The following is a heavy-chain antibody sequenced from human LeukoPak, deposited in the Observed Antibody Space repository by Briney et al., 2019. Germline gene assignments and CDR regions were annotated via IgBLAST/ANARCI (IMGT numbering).Heavy chain of an antibody. Sequence: GGSLRLSCTASGFTFGGYAMTWVRQAPGKGLEWVSSISGGSEDSYYADSVKGRFTISRDNSRSTLYLQMNSLRADDTAVYYCGRTIAQYSNSWLYFFYGLDVWGQGTTVTVSS. J-gene: IGHJ6*02. CDR2: ISGGSEDS. V-gene: IGHV3-23*01. CDR3: GRTIAQYSNSWLYFFYGLDV. D-gene: IGHD6-13*01. CDR1: GFTFGGYA.